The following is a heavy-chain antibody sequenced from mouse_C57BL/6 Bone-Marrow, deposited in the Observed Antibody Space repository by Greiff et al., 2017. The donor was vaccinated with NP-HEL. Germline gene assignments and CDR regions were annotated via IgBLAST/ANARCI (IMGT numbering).Heavy chain of an antibody. D-gene: IGHD1-1*01. CDR1: GFTFGDYY. Sequence: EVKVVESEGGLVQPGSSMKLSCTASGFTFGDYYMAWVRQVPEKGLEWVATIIYDGSSTYYPDSLKSGFIISRDNAKNNLYLQMSSLQSEDTATYYCARERDYGSSYWYFDVWGTGTTVTVSS. J-gene: IGHJ1*03. CDR3: ARERDYGSSYWYFDV. CDR2: IIYDGSST. V-gene: IGHV5-16*01.